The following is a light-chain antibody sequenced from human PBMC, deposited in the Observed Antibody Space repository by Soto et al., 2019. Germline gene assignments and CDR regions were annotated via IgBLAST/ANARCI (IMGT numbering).Light chain of an antibody. CDR3: SAYTSSSTLYV. Sequence: QSALTQPASVSGCPRQSITIACTGASSDVGSYTYVSWYQQHPGKAPKLMIYEVNNRPSGVSNRFSGSKSGNTASLTISGLQAEDEADYYCSAYTSSSTLYVFGTGTKVTVL. CDR2: EVN. V-gene: IGLV2-14*01. CDR1: SSDVGSYTY. J-gene: IGLJ1*01.